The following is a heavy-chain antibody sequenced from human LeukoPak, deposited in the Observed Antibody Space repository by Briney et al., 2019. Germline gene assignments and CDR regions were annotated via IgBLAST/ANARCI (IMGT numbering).Heavy chain of an antibody. CDR2: ISSSGSTI. CDR3: ARETYDSSGYYWGISGY. CDR1: GFTFSDYY. V-gene: IGHV3-11*01. D-gene: IGHD3-22*01. Sequence: GGFLRLSCAASGFTFSDYYMSWIRQAPGKGLEWVSYISSSGSTIYYADSVKGRFTISRDNAKNSLYLQMNSLRAEDTAVYYCARETYDSSGYYWGISGYWGQGTLVTVSS. J-gene: IGHJ4*02.